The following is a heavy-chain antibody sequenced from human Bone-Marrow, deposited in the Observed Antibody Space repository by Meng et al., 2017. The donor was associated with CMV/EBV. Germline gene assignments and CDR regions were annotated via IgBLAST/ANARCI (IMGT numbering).Heavy chain of an antibody. Sequence: ASVKVSCKASAYTFTSYGISWVRQAPGQGLEWMGWISAYNGNTNYAQKLQGRVTMTTDTSTSTAYMELRSLRSDDTAVYYCARTSRLAVAGTKYYFDYWGQGTLVTSPQ. J-gene: IGHJ4*02. CDR3: ARTSRLAVAGTKYYFDY. D-gene: IGHD6-19*01. CDR1: AYTFTSYG. V-gene: IGHV1-18*01. CDR2: ISAYNGNT.